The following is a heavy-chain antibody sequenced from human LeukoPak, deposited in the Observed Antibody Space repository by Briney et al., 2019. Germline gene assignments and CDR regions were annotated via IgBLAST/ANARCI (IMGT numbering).Heavy chain of an antibody. J-gene: IGHJ4*02. V-gene: IGHV4-59*12. D-gene: IGHD1-26*01. CDR2: VYYSGST. CDR3: ARSGLGAPLD. CDR1: GASISSYY. Sequence: PSETLSLTCTVSGASISSYYWSWIRQPPGKGLEWIGNVYYSGSTNYNPSLKSRVSISLDTSKSQFSLKLSSVTAADTAVYYCARSGLGAPLDWGQGTQVSVSS.